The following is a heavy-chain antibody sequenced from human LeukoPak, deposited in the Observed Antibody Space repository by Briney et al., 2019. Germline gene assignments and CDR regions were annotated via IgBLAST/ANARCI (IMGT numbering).Heavy chain of an antibody. V-gene: IGHV3-74*01. CDR2: INSDGINT. J-gene: IGHJ4*02. D-gene: IGHD3-22*01. Sequence: GGSLRLSCAASGFTFSNYWMHWVRQAPGKGLVWVSRINSDGINTSYADSVKGRFTISRDNSKNTLYLQMNSLRAEDTAVYYCARDQTYYYDSSGYLFDYWGQGTLVTVSS. CDR3: ARDQTYYYDSSGYLFDY. CDR1: GFTFSNYW.